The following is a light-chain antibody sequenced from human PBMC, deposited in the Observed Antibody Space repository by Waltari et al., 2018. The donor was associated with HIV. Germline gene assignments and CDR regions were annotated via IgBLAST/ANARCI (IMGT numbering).Light chain of an antibody. J-gene: IGKJ2*01. Sequence: DIQMTQSPTSLSASVGDRVTISCRASQTINDFLTWSQQKPGEAPKLLIYAAARLQIGVPSRFSGSGSGTDFTLTIRSLQPEDFATYFCQQSHSFPYTFGRGTKL. V-gene: IGKV1-39*01. CDR1: QTINDF. CDR3: QQSHSFPYT. CDR2: AAA.